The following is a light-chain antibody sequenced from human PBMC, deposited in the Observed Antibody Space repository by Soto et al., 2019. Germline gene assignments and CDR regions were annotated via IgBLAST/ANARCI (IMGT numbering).Light chain of an antibody. Sequence: EIVLTQSPATLPLSPGDRATLFCRASQSVGGYLGWYQQRPGQAPRLLIYDASNRVPGVPDRFSASGSGTDFTLSISSLEPEDFAVYYCQQRNGWPRTFGQGTKVEI. CDR1: QSVGGY. CDR3: QQRNGWPRT. J-gene: IGKJ1*01. V-gene: IGKV3-11*01. CDR2: DAS.